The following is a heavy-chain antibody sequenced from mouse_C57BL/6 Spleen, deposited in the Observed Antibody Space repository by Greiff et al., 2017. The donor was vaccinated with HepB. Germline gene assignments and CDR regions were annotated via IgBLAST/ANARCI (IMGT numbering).Heavy chain of an antibody. V-gene: IGHV5-4*01. Sequence: EVKLVESGGGLVKPGGSLKLSCAASGFTFSSYAMSWVRQTPEKRLEWVATISDGGSYTYYPDNVKGRFTISRDNAKNNLYLQMSQLKSEDKAMYYCARDEDYDGGIYYYAMDYWGQGTSVTVSS. CDR3: ARDEDYDGGIYYYAMDY. CDR1: GFTFSSYA. CDR2: ISDGGSYT. D-gene: IGHD2-4*01. J-gene: IGHJ4*01.